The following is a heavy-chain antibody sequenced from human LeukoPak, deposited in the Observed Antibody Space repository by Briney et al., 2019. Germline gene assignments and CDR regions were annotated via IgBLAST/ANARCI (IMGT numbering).Heavy chain of an antibody. Sequence: GGSLRLSCAASGFIFSTYGMNWVRQAPGKGLEWVSGISGSGVYTYYADSVKGRFTISRDNSKNTLYLVMNSLRVDDTAVYYCARGRLDYSGSYSWDYWGQGTLVTVSS. J-gene: IGHJ4*02. CDR3: ARGRLDYSGSYSWDY. V-gene: IGHV3-23*01. CDR2: ISGSGVYT. CDR1: GFIFSTYG. D-gene: IGHD1-26*01.